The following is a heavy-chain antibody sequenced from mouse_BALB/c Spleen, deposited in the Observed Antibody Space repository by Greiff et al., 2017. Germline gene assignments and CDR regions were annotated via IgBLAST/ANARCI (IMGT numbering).Heavy chain of an antibody. V-gene: IGHV3-2*02. CDR1: GYSITSDYA. J-gene: IGHJ4*01. CDR3: ARSPLWTYAMDY. D-gene: IGHD1-1*01. Sequence: VQLQQSGPGLVKPSQSLSLTCTVTGYSITSDYAWNWIRQFPGNKLEWMGYISYSGSTSYNPSLKSRISITRDTSKNQFFLQLNSVTTEDTATYYCARSPLWTYAMDYWGQGTSVTVSS. CDR2: ISYSGST.